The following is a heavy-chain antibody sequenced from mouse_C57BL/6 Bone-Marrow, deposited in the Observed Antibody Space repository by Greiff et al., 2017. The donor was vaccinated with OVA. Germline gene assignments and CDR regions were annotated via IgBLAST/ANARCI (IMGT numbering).Heavy chain of an antibody. CDR2: IDPENGDT. Sequence: VQLQQSGAELVRPGASVKLSCTASGFNIKDDYMHWVKQRPEQGLEWIGWIDPENGDTEYASKFQGKATITADTSSTTAYLQISSLTSEDTAVYDCTTVKYYYAMDYWGQGTSVTVSS. J-gene: IGHJ4*01. CDR1: GFNIKDDY. V-gene: IGHV14-4*01. CDR3: TTVKYYYAMDY.